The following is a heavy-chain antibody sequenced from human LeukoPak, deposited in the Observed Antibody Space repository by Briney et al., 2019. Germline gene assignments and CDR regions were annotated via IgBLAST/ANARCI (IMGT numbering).Heavy chain of an antibody. CDR1: GFTFSSYA. J-gene: IGHJ5*02. V-gene: IGHV3-21*01. CDR3: ARVDGYYDSSGYVT. CDR2: ISSSSSYI. Sequence: PGGSLRLSCAASGFTFSSYAMSWVRQAPGKGLEWVSSISSSSSYIYYADSVKGRFTISRDNAKNSLYLQMNSLRAEDTAVYYCARVDGYYDSSGYVTWGQGTLVTVSS. D-gene: IGHD3-22*01.